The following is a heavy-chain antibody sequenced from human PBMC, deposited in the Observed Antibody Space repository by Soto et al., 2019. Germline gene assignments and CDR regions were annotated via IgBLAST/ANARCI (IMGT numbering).Heavy chain of an antibody. D-gene: IGHD4-17*01. CDR2: IRSKAYGGTT. CDR3: TREDYGGNSAY. V-gene: IGHV3-49*04. Sequence: PGGSLRLSCTASGFTFGDYAMSWVRQAPGKGLEWVGFIRSKAYGGTTEYAASVKGRFTISRDDSKSIAYLQMNSLKTEDTAVYYCTREDYGGNSAYWGQGTLVTVSS. CDR1: GFTFGDYA. J-gene: IGHJ4*02.